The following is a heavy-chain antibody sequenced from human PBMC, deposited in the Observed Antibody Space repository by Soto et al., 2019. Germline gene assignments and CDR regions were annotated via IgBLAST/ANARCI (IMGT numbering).Heavy chain of an antibody. J-gene: IGHJ6*02. CDR1: GGSFSGYY. CDR2: VNHSGST. CDR3: ARRPTTYGMDV. V-gene: IGHV4-34*01. Sequence: QVQLQQWGAGLLKPSETLSLTCGVSGGSFSGYYWSWMRQPPGKGLEWIGEVNHSGSTKYEPSLRSRVPISLDTSENKFSLKLSSVTAADTAVYCCARRPTTYGMDVWGQGTTVTVSS.